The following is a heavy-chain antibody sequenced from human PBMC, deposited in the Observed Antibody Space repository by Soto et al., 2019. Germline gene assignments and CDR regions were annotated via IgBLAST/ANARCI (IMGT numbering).Heavy chain of an antibody. CDR1: GGSFSGYY. Sequence: QVQLQQWGAGLLKPSETLSLTCAVYGGSFSGYYWSWIRQPPGKGLEWIGEINHSGSTNYNPSLKSRVTISVDTSKNQFSLKLSAVPAADTAVYYCARGYCSSTSCYRYYYYGMDVWGQGTTVTVSS. V-gene: IGHV4-34*01. D-gene: IGHD2-2*02. J-gene: IGHJ6*02. CDR3: ARGYCSSTSCYRYYYYGMDV. CDR2: INHSGST.